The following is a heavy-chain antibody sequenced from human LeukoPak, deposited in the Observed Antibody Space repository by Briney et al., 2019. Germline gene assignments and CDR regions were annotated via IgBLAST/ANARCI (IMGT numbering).Heavy chain of an antibody. V-gene: IGHV1-2*04. CDR2: INPNSGGT. J-gene: IGHJ4*02. Sequence: ASVKVSCKASGYTFTGYYMHWVRQAPGQGLEWMGWINPNSGGTNYAQKFQGWVTMTRDTSISTAYMELSRLRSDDTAVYYCARGRTVTTQGEFDYWGQGTLVTVSS. CDR3: ARGRTVTTQGEFDY. CDR1: GYTFTGYY. D-gene: IGHD4-17*01.